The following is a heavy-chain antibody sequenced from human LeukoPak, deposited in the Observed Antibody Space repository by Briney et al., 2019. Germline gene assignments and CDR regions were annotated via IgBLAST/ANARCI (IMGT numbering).Heavy chain of an antibody. V-gene: IGHV3-23*01. J-gene: IGHJ4*02. D-gene: IGHD3-10*01. CDR1: GFTFSSYW. CDR3: ARRDYYGSGSYFDN. Sequence: GGSLRLSCAASGFTFSSYWMSWVRQAPGKGLEWVSGISGSGGNTYYADSVKGRFTISRDNSKNTLFLQMNGLRVDDAALYFCARRDYYGSGSYFDNWGQGTLVTVSS. CDR2: ISGSGGNT.